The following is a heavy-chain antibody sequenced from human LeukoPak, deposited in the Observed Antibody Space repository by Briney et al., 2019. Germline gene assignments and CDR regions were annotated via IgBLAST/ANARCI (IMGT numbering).Heavy chain of an antibody. CDR3: ARDYIVVVPTQTYNWFDP. Sequence: SQTLSLTCAISGDSVSSNSAAWNWIRQSPSRGLEWLGRTYYRSKWYNDYAVSVKSRITINPDTSKNQFSLQLNSVTPEDTAVYYCARDYIVVVPTQTYNWFDPWGQGTLVTVSS. V-gene: IGHV6-1*01. CDR2: TYYRSKWYN. D-gene: IGHD2-2*01. J-gene: IGHJ5*02. CDR1: GDSVSSNSAA.